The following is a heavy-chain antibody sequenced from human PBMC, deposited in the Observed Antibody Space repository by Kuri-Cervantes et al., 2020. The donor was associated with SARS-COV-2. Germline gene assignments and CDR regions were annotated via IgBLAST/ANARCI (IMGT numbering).Heavy chain of an antibody. D-gene: IGHD3-22*01. CDR1: GGSISSSSYY. CDR2: IYYRGST. J-gene: IGHJ3*02. CDR3: ARLRGITMIVVVFDAFDI. Sequence: SETLSLTCTVSGGSISSSSYYWGWIRQPPGKGLEWIGSIYYRGSTYYNPSLKSRVTISVDTSKNQFSLKLSSVTAADTAVYYCARLRGITMIVVVFDAFDIWGQGTMVTVSS. V-gene: IGHV4-39*01.